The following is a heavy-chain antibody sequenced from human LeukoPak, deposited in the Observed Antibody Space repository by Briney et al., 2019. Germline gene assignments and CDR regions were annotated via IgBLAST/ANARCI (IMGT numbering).Heavy chain of an antibody. J-gene: IGHJ6*03. V-gene: IGHV1-2*02. D-gene: IGHD5-12*01. CDR3: ARVDSGYDALHYYYYYYMDV. CDR1: GYTFTGYY. Sequence: ASVKVSCKASGYTFTGYYIHWVRQAPGQGLEWMGWINPNSGDTNYAQKFQGRITMTRDTSISTAYMELSRLRSDDTAVYYCARVDSGYDALHYYYYYYMDVWGKGTTVTISS. CDR2: INPNSGDT.